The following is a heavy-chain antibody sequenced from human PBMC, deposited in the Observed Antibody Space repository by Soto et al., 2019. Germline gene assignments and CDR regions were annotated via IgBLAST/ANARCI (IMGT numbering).Heavy chain of an antibody. V-gene: IGHV3-7*01. CDR1: GFTFSDSW. D-gene: IGHD4-4*01. J-gene: IGHJ5*02. CDR3: VRGGSNYDS. CDR2: IKPDESEK. Sequence: EVQLVESGGGLVEPGGSLRLSCTASGFTFSDSWMTWVRQAPGKGLEWVARIKPDESEKKYADSVKDRFSISRDNAKNSMYLQMDSLRGEDTAVYYCVRGGSNYDSWGQGTLVTVSS.